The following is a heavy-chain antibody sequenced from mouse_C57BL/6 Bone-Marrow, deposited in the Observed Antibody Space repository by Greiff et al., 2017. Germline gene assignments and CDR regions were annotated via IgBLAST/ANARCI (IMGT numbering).Heavy chain of an antibody. Sequence: EVQRVESGPGLVKPSQSLSLTCSVTGYSITSGYYWNWIRQFPGNKLEWMGYISYDGSNNYNPSLKNRISITRDTSKNQFFLKLNSVTTEDTATYYCARDRGWLLPWYFDVWGTGTTVTVSS. V-gene: IGHV3-6*01. CDR2: ISYDGSN. CDR1: GYSITSGYY. CDR3: ARDRGWLLPWYFDV. J-gene: IGHJ1*03. D-gene: IGHD2-3*01.